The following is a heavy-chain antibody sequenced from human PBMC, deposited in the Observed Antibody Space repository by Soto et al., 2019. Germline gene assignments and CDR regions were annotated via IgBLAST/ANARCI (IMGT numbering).Heavy chain of an antibody. J-gene: IGHJ4*02. CDR1: GYTFTSYG. Sequence: QVQLVQSGAEVKKPGASVKVSCKASGYTFTSYGFSWVRQAPGQGLEWMGWISANNGNTNYAQKLQGRVTMTTDTSTSTANMEPRSLRSDDTAVYYCARDRGSYALDYRGQGTLVTVSS. CDR2: ISANNGNT. D-gene: IGHD1-26*01. CDR3: ARDRGSYALDY. V-gene: IGHV1-18*01.